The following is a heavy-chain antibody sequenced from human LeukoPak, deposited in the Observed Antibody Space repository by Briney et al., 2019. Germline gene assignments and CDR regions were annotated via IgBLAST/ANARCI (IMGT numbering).Heavy chain of an antibody. CDR3: AKDLHDILTGYSRRGGYYYMDV. Sequence: GGSLRLSCAASGFTFSSYAMHWVRQAPGKGLEYVSAISSNGGSTYYANSVKGRFTISRDNSKNTLYLQMNSLRAEDTAVYYCAKDLHDILTGYSRRGGYYYMDVWGKGTTVTISS. CDR1: GFTFSSYA. J-gene: IGHJ6*03. V-gene: IGHV3-64*01. D-gene: IGHD3-9*01. CDR2: ISSNGGST.